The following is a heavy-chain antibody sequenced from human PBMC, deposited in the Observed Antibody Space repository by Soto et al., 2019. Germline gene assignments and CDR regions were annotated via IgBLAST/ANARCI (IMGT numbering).Heavy chain of an antibody. CDR3: AKERTIVGVVPTLFDY. J-gene: IGHJ4*02. D-gene: IGHD3-3*01. Sequence: EVQLLESGGGLVQPGGSLRLSCAASGFTFSSYAMSWVRQAPGKGLEWVSAISGSGGSTYYADSVKGRFTISRDNSKNTLYLQMNSLRAEDTAVYYCAKERTIVGVVPTLFDYWGQGTLFTVSS. V-gene: IGHV3-23*01. CDR2: ISGSGGST. CDR1: GFTFSSYA.